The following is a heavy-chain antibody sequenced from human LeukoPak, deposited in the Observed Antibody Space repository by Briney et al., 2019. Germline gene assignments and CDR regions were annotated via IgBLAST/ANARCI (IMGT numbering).Heavy chain of an antibody. CDR2: ISGNAGST. J-gene: IGHJ4*02. CDR1: GFTFSNYA. Sequence: GSLRLSCAASGFTFSNYAMTWVRQAPGKGLEWVSAISGNAGSTYYADSMKGRFTISRGNSKNTLYLQMNRLRAVDTALYYCAKHEGRPDYYGSGSYFFDYWGQGTLVTVSS. V-gene: IGHV3-23*01. CDR3: AKHEGRPDYYGSGSYFFDY. D-gene: IGHD3-10*01.